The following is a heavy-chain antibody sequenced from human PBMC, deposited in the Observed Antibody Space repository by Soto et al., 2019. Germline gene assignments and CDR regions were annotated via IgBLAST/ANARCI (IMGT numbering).Heavy chain of an antibody. CDR1: GGTFSSYA. Sequence: QVQLVQSGAEVKKPGSSVKVSCKASGGTFSSYAISWVRQAPGQGLEWMGGIIPIFGTANYAQKFQGRVTITADESTSTAYMELGSLRSEDTAVYFCASSVWDYYDRSGYYWFVSWGQGTLLTVSS. D-gene: IGHD3-22*01. CDR2: IIPIFGTA. V-gene: IGHV1-69*01. J-gene: IGHJ5*01. CDR3: ASSVWDYYDRSGYYWFVS.